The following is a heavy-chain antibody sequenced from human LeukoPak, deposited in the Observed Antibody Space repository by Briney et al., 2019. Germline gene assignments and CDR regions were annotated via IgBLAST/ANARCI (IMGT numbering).Heavy chain of an antibody. V-gene: IGHV4-61*02. CDR1: GGSISSGSYY. Sequence: PSETLSLTCTVSGGSISSGSYYWSWIRQPAGKGLEWIGRIYTSGSTNYNPSLKSRVTISVDTSKNQFSLKLSSVTAADTAVYYCARDVAVTTRAAFDYWGQGTLVTVSS. J-gene: IGHJ4*02. CDR2: IYTSGST. D-gene: IGHD4-17*01. CDR3: ARDVAVTTRAAFDY.